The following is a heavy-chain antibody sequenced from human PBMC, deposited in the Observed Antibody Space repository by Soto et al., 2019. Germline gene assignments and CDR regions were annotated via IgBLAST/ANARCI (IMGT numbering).Heavy chain of an antibody. D-gene: IGHD2-21*02. CDR2: INAGNVDT. CDR3: ARDHPFAYCGGDCWHFDY. J-gene: IGHJ4*02. CDR1: GYTFTSYS. Sequence: QVQLVQSGAEVKKPGASVKVSCKASGYTFTSYSMHWVRQAPGQRLEWMGWINAGNVDTKYSQKFQGRVTITRDTSASTAYMELSSLRSEDTAVYYCARDHPFAYCGGDCWHFDYWGQGTLVTVSS. V-gene: IGHV1-3*01.